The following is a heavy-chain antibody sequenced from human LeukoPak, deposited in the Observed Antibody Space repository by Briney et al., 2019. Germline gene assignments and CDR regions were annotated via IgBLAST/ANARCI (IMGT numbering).Heavy chain of an antibody. CDR3: ARVDIVVVPAARGGYYYYYYMDV. Sequence: GGSLRLSCAASGFTFSSDWMSWVRQAPGKGLEWVANIKQDGSEKYYVDSVKGRFTISRDNAKNSLYLQMNSLRAEDTAVYYCARVDIVVVPAARGGYYYYYYMDVWGKGTTVTVSS. CDR2: IKQDGSEK. V-gene: IGHV3-7*04. D-gene: IGHD2-2*01. J-gene: IGHJ6*03. CDR1: GFTFSSDW.